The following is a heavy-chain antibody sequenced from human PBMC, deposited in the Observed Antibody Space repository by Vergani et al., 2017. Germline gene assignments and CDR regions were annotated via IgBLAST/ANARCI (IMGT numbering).Heavy chain of an antibody. V-gene: IGHV1-69*02. Sequence: QVQLVQSGAEVKKPGSSVKVSCKASGGTFSSYTISWVRQAPGQGLEWMGRIIPILGIANYAQKFQGRVTMTADKSTSPAYMQLSSLRYEAPAVYYCAGIVVVTATPPPYGMDVWGQGTTVTVSS. J-gene: IGHJ6*02. CDR1: GGTFSSYT. CDR2: IIPILGIA. CDR3: AGIVVVTATPPPYGMDV. D-gene: IGHD2-21*02.